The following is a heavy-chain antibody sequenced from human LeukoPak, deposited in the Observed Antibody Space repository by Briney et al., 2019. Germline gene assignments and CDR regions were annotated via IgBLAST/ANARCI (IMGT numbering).Heavy chain of an antibody. Sequence: QPGASLRLSCAASGFTFSNYAMSWVRQAPGKGLEWVSAIVGSGGSTYYADSVKGRFSISRDNSKNTLFLQMNSLRVGDTALYYCSKWGDYDVLTGYYDSDFWGQGTLVTVSS. V-gene: IGHV3-23*01. CDR3: SKWGDYDVLTGYYDSDF. J-gene: IGHJ4*02. CDR1: GFTFSNYA. CDR2: IVGSGGST. D-gene: IGHD3-9*01.